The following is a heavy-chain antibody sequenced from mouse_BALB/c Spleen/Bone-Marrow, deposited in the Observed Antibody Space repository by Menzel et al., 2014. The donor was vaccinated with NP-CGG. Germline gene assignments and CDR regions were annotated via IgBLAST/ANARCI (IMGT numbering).Heavy chain of an antibody. CDR2: IDPSDSYT. Sequence: GAELVKPGASVKMSCKASGYTFTSYWMHWVKQRPGHGLEWIGLIDPSDSYTSYNQNFKGKATLTVDTSSNTAYMQLSSLTSEDSAAYYCSREDGNHYFDYWGQGTTLAVSS. J-gene: IGHJ2*01. V-gene: IGHV1S127*01. CDR3: SREDGNHYFDY. CDR1: GYTFTSYW. D-gene: IGHD2-3*01.